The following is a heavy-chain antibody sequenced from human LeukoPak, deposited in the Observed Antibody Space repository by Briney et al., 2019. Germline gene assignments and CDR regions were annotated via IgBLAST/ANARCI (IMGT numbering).Heavy chain of an antibody. Sequence: SETLSLTCTVSGGSISSYYWGWIRQPPGKGLEWIGSIYYSGSTYYNPSLKSRVTISVDTSKNQFSLKLSSVTAADTAVYYCAINGATYSSRQAGYYYYYMDVWGKGTTVTVSS. CDR1: GGSISSYY. CDR2: IYYSGST. CDR3: AINGATYSSRQAGYYYYYMDV. V-gene: IGHV4-39*01. J-gene: IGHJ6*03. D-gene: IGHD6-13*01.